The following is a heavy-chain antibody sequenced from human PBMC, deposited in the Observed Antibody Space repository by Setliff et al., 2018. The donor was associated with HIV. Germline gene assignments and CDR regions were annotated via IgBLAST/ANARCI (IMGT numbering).Heavy chain of an antibody. J-gene: IGHJ3*02. V-gene: IGHV3-74*01. D-gene: IGHD7-27*01. CDR1: GFTFNTYW. CDR2: SNGDGSST. CDR3: ARELPGPPGALDI. Sequence: GESLTISCAASGFTFNTYWMHWVRQAPGKGLVWVSHSNGDGSSTTYADSVKGRFTMSRDNAKNTLYLQMNSLRAEDTAVYFCARELPGPPGALDIWGHGTMVTVSS.